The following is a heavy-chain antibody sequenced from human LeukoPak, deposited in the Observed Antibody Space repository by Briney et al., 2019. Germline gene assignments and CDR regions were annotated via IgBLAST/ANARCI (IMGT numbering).Heavy chain of an antibody. V-gene: IGHV3-53*01. J-gene: IGHJ3*02. CDR2: IYSGGGT. Sequence: GGSLRLSCAASGFTVSSNYMTWVRQAPGKGLEWVSVIYSGGGTLYADSVKGRFTISRDKSKNTLYLQMNSLRAEDTAVYYCAKDITMIVVVTIDDAFDIWGQGTMVTVSS. D-gene: IGHD3-22*01. CDR1: GFTVSSNY. CDR3: AKDITMIVVVTIDDAFDI.